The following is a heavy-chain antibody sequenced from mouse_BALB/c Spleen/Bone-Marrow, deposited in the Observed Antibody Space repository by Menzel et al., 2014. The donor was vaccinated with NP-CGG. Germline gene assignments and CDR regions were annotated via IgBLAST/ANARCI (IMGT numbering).Heavy chain of an antibody. CDR2: IDPANGNT. V-gene: IGHV14-3*02. D-gene: IGHD1-1*01. CDR1: GFNIKDTY. Sequence: EVMLVESGAELVEPGASVKLSCTASGFNIKDTYMHWVKQRPEQGLEWIGRIDPANGNTKYDPKFQGKATITADTSSNTAYLQLSSLTSEDTAVYYCARYSYGSRGYYFDYWGQGTTLTVSS. CDR3: ARYSYGSRGYYFDY. J-gene: IGHJ2*01.